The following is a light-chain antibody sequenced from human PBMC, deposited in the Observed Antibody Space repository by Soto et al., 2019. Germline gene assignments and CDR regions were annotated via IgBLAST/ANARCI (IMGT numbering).Light chain of an antibody. CDR3: SSYTSSSSYV. J-gene: IGLJ1*01. Sequence: QSVLTQPPSASGSPGQSVTISCTGTNSDVGGYNYVSWYQQYPGKAPKLIIYEVNKRPSGVPNRFSGSKSGNTASPTISGLQAENEADYYCSSYTSSSSYVFGTGTKVTVL. CDR1: NSDVGGYNY. V-gene: IGLV2-14*01. CDR2: EVN.